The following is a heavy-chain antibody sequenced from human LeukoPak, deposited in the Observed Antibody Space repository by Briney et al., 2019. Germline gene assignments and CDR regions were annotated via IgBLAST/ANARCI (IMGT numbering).Heavy chain of an antibody. J-gene: IGHJ4*02. Sequence: SETLSLTCIVSGGSINNYYWSWLRQSPGKGLEWIGNIYYRGNTNYNPSLESRVSISLDKSNNQFSLNLNSVTPADTAVYFCARGVVVGARGQYYFDFWGRGTLVTVSS. V-gene: IGHV4-59*01. CDR1: GGSINNYY. CDR3: ARGVVVGARGQYYFDF. CDR2: IYYRGNT. D-gene: IGHD1-26*01.